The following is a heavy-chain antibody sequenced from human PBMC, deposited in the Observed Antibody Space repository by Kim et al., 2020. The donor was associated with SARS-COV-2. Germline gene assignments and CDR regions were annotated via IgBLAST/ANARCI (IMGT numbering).Heavy chain of an antibody. CDR3: ARDCPEQQPNPFGF. V-gene: IGHV1-69*13. CDR2: IIPIFGTA. Sequence: SVKVSCKASGGTFSSYAISWVRQAPGQGLEWMGGIIPIFGTANYAQKFQGRVTITADESTSTAYMELSSLRSEDTAVYYCARDCPEQQPNPFGFWGQGTLVTVSS. D-gene: IGHD6-13*01. J-gene: IGHJ4*02. CDR1: GGTFSSYA.